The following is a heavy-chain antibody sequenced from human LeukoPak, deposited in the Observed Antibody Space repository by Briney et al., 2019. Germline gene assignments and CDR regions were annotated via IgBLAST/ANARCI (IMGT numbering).Heavy chain of an antibody. V-gene: IGHV3-43*02. CDR1: GFTFDDYA. J-gene: IGHJ4*02. Sequence: AGGSLRLSCAASGFTFDDYAMHWVRQAPGKGLEWVSLISGDGGSTYYADSVKGRFIISRDNSKNSLYLQMNSLRTEDTALYYCAKDQIYCGGDCQYDYWGQGTLVTVSS. CDR3: AKDQIYCGGDCQYDY. D-gene: IGHD2-21*02. CDR2: ISGDGGST.